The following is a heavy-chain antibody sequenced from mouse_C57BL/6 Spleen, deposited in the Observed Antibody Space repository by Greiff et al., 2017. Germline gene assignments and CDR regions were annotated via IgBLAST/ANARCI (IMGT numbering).Heavy chain of an antibody. Sequence: EVQLVESGGGLVQPGGSLKLSCAASGFTFSDYGMAWVRQAPRKGPEWVAFISNLAYSIYYADTVTGRFTISRDNAKNTLYLEMSSLRSEDTAMYYCARHGGGNYDAMDYWGQGTSVTVSS. CDR2: ISNLAYSI. D-gene: IGHD1-1*02. CDR1: GFTFSDYG. J-gene: IGHJ4*01. V-gene: IGHV5-15*01. CDR3: ARHGGGNYDAMDY.